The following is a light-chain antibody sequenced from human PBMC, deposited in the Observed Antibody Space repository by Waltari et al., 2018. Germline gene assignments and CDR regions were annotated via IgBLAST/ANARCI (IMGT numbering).Light chain of an antibody. CDR3: AAWDVSLNGLV. CDR1: SSNIGSNS. Sequence: QSVLTQPPSASGTPGQRVTISCSGSSSNIGSNSVNWYQHLPGTAPKLLIYSDNQLPSGVPDRFSGSRSGASASRAISGLQAEDEADYYGAAWDVSLNGLVFGGGTKLTVL. J-gene: IGLJ2*01. CDR2: SDN. V-gene: IGLV1-44*01.